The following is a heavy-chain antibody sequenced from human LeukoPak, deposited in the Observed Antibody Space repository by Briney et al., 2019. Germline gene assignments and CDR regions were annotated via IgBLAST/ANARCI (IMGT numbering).Heavy chain of an antibody. Sequence: GGSLRLSCAASGFTFSSYSMNWVRQVPGKGLEWVSHITASGTAMFYADSVKGRFTISRDNAKNSLYLQMNSLRDEDTAVYYCASSGSYRFDYWGQGTLVTVSS. CDR1: GFTFSSYS. CDR2: ITASGTAM. D-gene: IGHD1-26*01. V-gene: IGHV3-48*02. CDR3: ASSGSYRFDY. J-gene: IGHJ4*02.